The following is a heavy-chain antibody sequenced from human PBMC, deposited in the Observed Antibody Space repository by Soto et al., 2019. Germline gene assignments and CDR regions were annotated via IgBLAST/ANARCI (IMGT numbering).Heavy chain of an antibody. V-gene: IGHV3-30*03. Sequence: QVQLVESGGGVVQPGRSLRLSCAASGFTFSSYGMHWVRQAPGKGLEWVAVISYDGSNKYYADSVKGRFTISRDNSKNTLYLQMNSLRAEGTAGYYCAPHLFGGLGGVDYWGQGTLVTV. CDR3: APHLFGGLGGVDY. D-gene: IGHD3-10*02. CDR2: ISYDGSNK. J-gene: IGHJ4*02. CDR1: GFTFSSYG.